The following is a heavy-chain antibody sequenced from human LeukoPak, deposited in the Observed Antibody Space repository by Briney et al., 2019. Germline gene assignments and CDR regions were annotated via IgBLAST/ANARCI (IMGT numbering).Heavy chain of an antibody. Sequence: ASVKVSCKASGYTFTSYYMHWVRQAPGQGLEWMGIINPSDGSTNYAQKCQGRVTMTRDRSRSTVYLELSSLRSEDPAVYPCTRPKDSGSHLFLFDYWGQGTLVTVSS. CDR2: INPSDGST. V-gene: IGHV1-46*01. CDR1: GYTFTSYY. D-gene: IGHD1-26*01. CDR3: TRPKDSGSHLFLFDY. J-gene: IGHJ4*02.